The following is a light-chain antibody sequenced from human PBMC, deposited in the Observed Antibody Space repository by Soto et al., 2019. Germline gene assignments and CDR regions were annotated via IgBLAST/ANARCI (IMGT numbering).Light chain of an antibody. V-gene: IGLV1-40*01. CDR1: SSNIGANYD. CDR3: QSYDSSLNRV. CDR2: GDN. Sequence: QAVVSQPPSGSGAPGQRITISCTGSSSNIGANYDVHWYRQVPGTAPKHLMSGDNNRPSGVADRFSGSKSGTSASLANTRLQAEDEADYYCQSYDSSLNRVFGTGTKLTVL. J-gene: IGLJ1*01.